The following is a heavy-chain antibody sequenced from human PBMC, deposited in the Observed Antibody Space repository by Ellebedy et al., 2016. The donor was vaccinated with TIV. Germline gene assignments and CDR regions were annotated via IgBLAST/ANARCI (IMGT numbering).Heavy chain of an antibody. CDR3: ATDGSYGDYLSPRHAFAI. Sequence: GGSLRLSCVASGFSFRSYWMTWVRQAPGKGLEWVANINQAGSQKYYVDSVKGRFIVSRDNPKNSLYLQMNSPRADDTAVYYCATDGSYGDYLSPRHAFAIWGLGTTVTVSS. J-gene: IGHJ3*02. D-gene: IGHD4-17*01. V-gene: IGHV3-7*01. CDR1: GFSFRSYW. CDR2: INQAGSQK.